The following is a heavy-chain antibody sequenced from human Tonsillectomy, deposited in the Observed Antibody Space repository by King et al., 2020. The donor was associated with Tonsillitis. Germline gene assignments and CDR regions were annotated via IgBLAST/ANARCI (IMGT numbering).Heavy chain of an antibody. V-gene: IGHV3-23*04. CDR3: AKDGEVVTMAFDY. CDR1: GFTFSNYA. J-gene: IGHJ4*02. Sequence: EVQLVESGGGLVQPGGSLRLSCAASGFTFSNYAMSWVRQAPGKGLEWVSVISGSGGGTYYADSVKGRFTISRDNSKNTLYLQMNSLRAEDTAVYYCAKDGEVVTMAFDYWGQGTLVTVSS. D-gene: IGHD4-23*01. CDR2: ISGSGGGT.